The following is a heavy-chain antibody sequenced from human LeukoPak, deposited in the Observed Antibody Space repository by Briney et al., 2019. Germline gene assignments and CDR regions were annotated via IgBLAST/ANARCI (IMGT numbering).Heavy chain of an antibody. V-gene: IGHV1-24*01. J-gene: IGHJ4*02. CDR2: FDPEDGET. Sequence: ASVKVSCKVSGYTLTELSMHWVRQAPGKGLEWMGGFDPEDGETIYAQKFQGRVTMTTDTSTSTAYMELRSLRSDDTAVYYCAREGYCNSTSCNKPFDYWGQGTLVTVSS. CDR3: AREGYCNSTSCNKPFDY. D-gene: IGHD2-2*01. CDR1: GYTLTELS.